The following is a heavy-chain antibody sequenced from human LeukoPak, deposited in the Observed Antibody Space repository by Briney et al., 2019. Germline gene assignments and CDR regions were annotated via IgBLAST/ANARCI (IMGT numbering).Heavy chain of an antibody. CDR1: GFTFSSYA. Sequence: PGGSLRLSCAASGFTFSSYAMSWVRQAPGKGLEWVSAISGSGGSTYYADSVKGRFTISRDNSKNTLYLQMNSLRAEDTAVYYCARDPTGNDAFDIWGQGTMVTVSS. D-gene: IGHD1-1*01. CDR3: ARDPTGNDAFDI. V-gene: IGHV3-23*01. J-gene: IGHJ3*02. CDR2: ISGSGGST.